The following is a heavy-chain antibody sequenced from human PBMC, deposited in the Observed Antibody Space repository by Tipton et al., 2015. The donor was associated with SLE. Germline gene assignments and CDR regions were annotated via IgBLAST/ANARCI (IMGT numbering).Heavy chain of an antibody. CDR2: IYYSGST. D-gene: IGHD6-13*01. Sequence: TLSLTCIVSGGSISSYYWSWIRQPPGKGLEWIGYIYYSGSTNYNPSLKSRVTISVDTSKNQFSLKLSSVTAADTAVYYCARDIGPSIAAAGPSAFDIWCQGTMVTVSS. V-gene: IGHV4-59*01. J-gene: IGHJ3*02. CDR1: GGSISSYY. CDR3: ARDIGPSIAAAGPSAFDI.